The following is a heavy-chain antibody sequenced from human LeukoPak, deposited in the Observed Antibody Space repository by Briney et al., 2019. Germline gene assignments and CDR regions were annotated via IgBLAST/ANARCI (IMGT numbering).Heavy chain of an antibody. CDR2: INAGNGNT. J-gene: IGHJ4*02. CDR1: GYTFTSYA. V-gene: IGHV1-3*03. Sequence: ASVKVSCKASGYTFTSYAMHWARQAPGQRLEWMGWINAGNGNTKYSQEFQGRVTITRDTSASTAYMELSSLRSEDMAVYYCARASITIFGVVTSGFDYWGQGTLVTVSS. D-gene: IGHD3-3*01. CDR3: ARASITIFGVVTSGFDY.